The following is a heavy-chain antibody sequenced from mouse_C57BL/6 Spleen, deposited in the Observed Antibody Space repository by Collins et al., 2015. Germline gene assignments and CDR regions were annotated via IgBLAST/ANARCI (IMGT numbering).Heavy chain of an antibody. J-gene: IGHJ4*01. V-gene: IGHV1-82*01. Sequence: QVQLQQSGPELVKPGASVKISCKASGYAFSSSWMNWVKQRPGKGLEWIGRIYPGDGDTNYNGKFKGKATLTADKSSSTAYMQLSSLTSEDSAVYFCARRGLRSAMDYWGQGTSVTVSS. CDR3: ARRGLRSAMDY. CDR2: IYPGDGDT. D-gene: IGHD3-1*01. CDR1: GYAFSSSW.